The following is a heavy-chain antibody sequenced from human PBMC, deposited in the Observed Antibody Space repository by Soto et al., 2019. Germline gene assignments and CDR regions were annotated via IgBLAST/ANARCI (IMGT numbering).Heavy chain of an antibody. Sequence: QVQLQESGPGLVKPSETLSLTCTVSGGSISSYYWSWIRQPPGKGLEWIGYIYYSGSTNYNPSLKSRVTISVDTSKNQFSLKLSSVTAADTAVYYCARGITLVRGVYYYGMAVWGQGTTVTVSS. V-gene: IGHV4-59*01. D-gene: IGHD3-10*01. CDR2: IYYSGST. CDR1: GGSISSYY. CDR3: ARGITLVRGVYYYGMAV. J-gene: IGHJ6*02.